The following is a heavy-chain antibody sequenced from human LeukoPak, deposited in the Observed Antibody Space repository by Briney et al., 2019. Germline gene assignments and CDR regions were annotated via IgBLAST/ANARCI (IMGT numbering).Heavy chain of an antibody. CDR1: GYTFTGYY. CDR3: ARQVEAYGMDV. J-gene: IGHJ6*02. CDR2: INPNSGGT. Sequence: ASVKVSCKASGYTFTGYYMHWVRQAPGQGLECMGWINPNSGGTNYALKCEGWVTMTRDTSISTAYMELSRLRSDDTAVYYCARQVEAYGMDVWGQGTTVTVSS. V-gene: IGHV1-2*04.